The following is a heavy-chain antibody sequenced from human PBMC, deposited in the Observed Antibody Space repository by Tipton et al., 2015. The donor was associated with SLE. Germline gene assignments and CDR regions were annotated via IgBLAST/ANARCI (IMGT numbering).Heavy chain of an antibody. D-gene: IGHD6-25*01. Sequence: TLSLTCTVSGGSISSYYWSWIRQPPGKGLEWIGYIYYSGSTNYNPSLKSRVTISVDTSKNQFSLELSSVTAADTAVYYCARRGGDAFDIWGQGTMVTVSS. CDR1: GGSISSYY. CDR2: IYYSGST. CDR3: ARRGGDAFDI. V-gene: IGHV4-59*01. J-gene: IGHJ3*02.